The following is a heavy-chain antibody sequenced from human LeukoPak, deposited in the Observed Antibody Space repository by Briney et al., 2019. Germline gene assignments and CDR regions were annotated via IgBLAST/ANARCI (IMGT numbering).Heavy chain of an antibody. CDR3: ATDIPGYSSSWYTYFQH. CDR1: GGTFSSYA. Sequence: SVKVSCKASGGTFSSYAISWVRQAPGQGLEWMGGIIPIFGTANYAQKFQGGVTITTDESTSTAYMELSSLRSEDTAVYYCATDIPGYSSSWYTYFQHWGQGTLVTVSS. J-gene: IGHJ1*01. V-gene: IGHV1-69*05. D-gene: IGHD6-13*01. CDR2: IIPIFGTA.